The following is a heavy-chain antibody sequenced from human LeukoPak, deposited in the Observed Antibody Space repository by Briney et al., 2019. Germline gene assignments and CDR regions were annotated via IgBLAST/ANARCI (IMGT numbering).Heavy chain of an antibody. CDR3: ARYGRGVRGRSYYHADY. D-gene: IGHD3-10*01. V-gene: IGHV4-59*01. Sequence: SETLSLTCTVSGGSISSYYWSWIRQPPGKGLEWIGYIYYSGSTNYNPSLKSRVTISVDTSKNQFSLKLSSVTAADTAVYYCARYGRGVRGRSYYHADYWGQGTLVTVSS. CDR2: IYYSGST. J-gene: IGHJ4*02. CDR1: GGSISSYY.